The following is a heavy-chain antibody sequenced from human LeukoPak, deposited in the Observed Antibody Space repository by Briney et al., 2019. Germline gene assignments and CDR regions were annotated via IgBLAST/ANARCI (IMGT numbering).Heavy chain of an antibody. CDR3: AKAPSYSSSWYVDY. Sequence: PGGSLRLSCAAYGFTFDDYAMHWVRQAPGKGLEWVSGISWNSGSIGYADSVKGRFTISRDNAKNSLYLQMNSLRAEDTALYYCAKAPSYSSSWYVDYWGQGTLVTVSS. D-gene: IGHD6-13*01. J-gene: IGHJ4*02. CDR1: GFTFDDYA. V-gene: IGHV3-9*01. CDR2: ISWNSGSI.